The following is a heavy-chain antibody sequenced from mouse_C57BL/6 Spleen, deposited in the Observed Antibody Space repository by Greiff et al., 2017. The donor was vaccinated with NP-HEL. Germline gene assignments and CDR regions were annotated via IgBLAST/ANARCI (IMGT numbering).Heavy chain of an antibody. CDR1: GYTFTSYW. V-gene: IGHV1-50*01. CDR2: IDPSDSYT. J-gene: IGHJ3*01. CDR3: ARRGDLPYDLFAY. Sequence: QVQLQQPGAELVKPGASVKLSCKASGYTFTSYWMQWVKQRPGQGLEWIGEIDPSDSYTNYNQKFKGKATLTVDTSSSTAYMQLSSLTSEDSAVYYCARRGDLPYDLFAYWGQGTLVTVSA. D-gene: IGHD2-4*01.